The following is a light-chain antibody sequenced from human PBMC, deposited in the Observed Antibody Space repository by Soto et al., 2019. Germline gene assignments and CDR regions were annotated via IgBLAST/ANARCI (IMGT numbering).Light chain of an antibody. CDR1: QSVGSD. J-gene: IGKJ4*01. CDR3: QQRSDWPPLT. Sequence: IVMTQSPATLSVAPCEIATLSCSASQSVGSDLAWYQQKPGQAPRLLLYDASNRATGITARFSGSGSGTDFTLTISTLEPEDFAVYYCQQRSDWPPLTFGGGTKVDIK. V-gene: IGKV3-11*01. CDR2: DAS.